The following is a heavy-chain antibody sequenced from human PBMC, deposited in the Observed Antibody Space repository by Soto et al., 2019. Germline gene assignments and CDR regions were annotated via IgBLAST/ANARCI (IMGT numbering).Heavy chain of an antibody. CDR2: INHSGST. CDR1: GGSFSGYY. J-gene: IGHJ4*02. D-gene: IGHD6-13*01. Sequence: QVQLQQWGAGLLKPSETLSLTCAVYGGSFSGYYWSWIRQPPGKGLEWIGEINHSGSTNYNPSLKSRVPISVHTSKNQFSLKLSSVTAADTAVYYCARGQYSSSWYVYWGQGTLVTVSS. CDR3: ARGQYSSSWYVY. V-gene: IGHV4-34*01.